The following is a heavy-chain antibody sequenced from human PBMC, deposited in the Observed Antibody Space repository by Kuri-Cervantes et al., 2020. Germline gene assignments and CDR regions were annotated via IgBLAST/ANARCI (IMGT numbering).Heavy chain of an antibody. J-gene: IGHJ5*02. Sequence: ASVKVSCKASGYTFNNYDINWVRQATGQGLEWMGWMNPNSGNTGYAQKFQGRVTMTRDSSISTAYMELSVLRSEDTAVYYCARDTCPNTSCFRKGWFDPWGQGTLVTVSS. D-gene: IGHD2-2*01. CDR1: GYTFNNYD. V-gene: IGHV1-8*02. CDR3: ARDTCPNTSCFRKGWFDP. CDR2: MNPNSGNT.